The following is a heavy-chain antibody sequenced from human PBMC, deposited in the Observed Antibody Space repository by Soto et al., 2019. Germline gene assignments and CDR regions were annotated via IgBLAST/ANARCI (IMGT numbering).Heavy chain of an antibody. CDR3: ARAPPSYGDYVPVTYFDY. Sequence: TLCLTCTVSGCSISSGGYYWSWIRRHPGKGLEWIGYIYYSGSTYYNPSLKSRVTISVDTSKNQFSLKLSSVTAADTAVYYCARAPPSYGDYVPVTYFDYWGQGTLVTVSS. D-gene: IGHD4-17*01. V-gene: IGHV4-31*03. CDR1: GCSISSGGYY. CDR2: IYYSGST. J-gene: IGHJ4*02.